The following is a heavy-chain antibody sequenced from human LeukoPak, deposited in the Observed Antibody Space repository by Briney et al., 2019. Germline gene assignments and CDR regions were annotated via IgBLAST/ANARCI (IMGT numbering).Heavy chain of an antibody. V-gene: IGHV3-53*01. CDR2: IYSGGST. D-gene: IGHD5-12*01. Sequence: QPGGSLRLSCAASGFTVSSNYMSLVRQAPGKGLGWVSVIYSGGSTYYADSVKGRFTISRDNSKNTLYLQMNSLRAEDTAVYYCARTGSGYDYAFDIWGQGTMVTASS. CDR1: GFTVSSNY. J-gene: IGHJ3*02. CDR3: ARTGSGYDYAFDI.